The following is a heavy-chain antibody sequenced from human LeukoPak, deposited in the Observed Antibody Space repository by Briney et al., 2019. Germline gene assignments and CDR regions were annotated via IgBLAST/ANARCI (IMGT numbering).Heavy chain of an antibody. Sequence: SETLSLTCTVPGGSIDIYYWSWIRQPAGKGLEWIGRIYTSGSTNYNPSLKTRVTMSVDTSKNQFSLKLSSVTAADTAVFYCAANSADYNTLGSSYKVWGQETLVTVSS. CDR1: GGSIDIYY. J-gene: IGHJ4*02. V-gene: IGHV4-4*07. CDR3: AANSADYNTLGSSYKV. D-gene: IGHD3-10*01. CDR2: IYTSGST.